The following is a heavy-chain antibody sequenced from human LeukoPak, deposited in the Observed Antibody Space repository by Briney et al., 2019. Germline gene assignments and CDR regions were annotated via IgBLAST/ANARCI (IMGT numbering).Heavy chain of an antibody. V-gene: IGHV4-59*10. CDR2: IYSSGST. Sequence: SETLSLTCAVYGGSFSGYYWSWIRQPPGKGLEWIGRIYSSGSTNYNPSLKSRVTMSVDTSKTQFSLKLSSVTAADTAVYYCARYSSGWPFDYWGQGTLVTVSS. CDR3: ARYSSGWPFDY. J-gene: IGHJ4*02. CDR1: GGSFSGYY. D-gene: IGHD6-19*01.